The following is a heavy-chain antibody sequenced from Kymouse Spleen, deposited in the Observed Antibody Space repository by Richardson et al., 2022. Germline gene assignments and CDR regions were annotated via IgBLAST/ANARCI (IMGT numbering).Heavy chain of an antibody. Sequence: QLQLQESGPGLVKPSETLSLTCTVSGGSISSSSYYWGWIRQPPGKGLEWIGSIYYSGSTYYNPSLKSRVTISVDTSKNQFSLKLSSVTAADTAVYYCAREVSPYYDNIGYYYYGMDVWGQGTTVTVSS. CDR1: GGSISSSSYY. D-gene: IGHD3-9*01. CDR3: AREVSPYYDNIGYYYYGMDV. V-gene: IGHV4-39*01. CDR2: IYYSGST. J-gene: IGHJ6*02.